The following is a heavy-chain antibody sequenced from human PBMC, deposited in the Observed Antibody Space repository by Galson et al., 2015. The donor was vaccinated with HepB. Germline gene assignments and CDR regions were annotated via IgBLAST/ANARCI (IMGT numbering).Heavy chain of an antibody. CDR2: IKQDGSEK. Sequence: SLRLSCAASGFTFSSYWMSWVRQAPGKGLEWVANIKQDGSEKYYVDSVKGRFTISRDNAKNSLYLQMNSLRAEDTAVYYCARDSGGSGSYYTLLGYYFDYWGQGTLVTVSS. D-gene: IGHD3-10*01. J-gene: IGHJ4*02. CDR1: GFTFSSYW. CDR3: ARDSGGSGSYYTLLGYYFDY. V-gene: IGHV3-7*03.